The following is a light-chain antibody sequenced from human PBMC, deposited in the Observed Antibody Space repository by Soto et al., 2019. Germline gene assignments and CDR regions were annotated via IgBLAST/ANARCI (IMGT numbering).Light chain of an antibody. J-gene: IGKJ5*01. CDR3: QQYGGSPPIT. CDR2: GAS. Sequence: EIVLTPSPGTPSLSPGGRATLSCRARQSVSSDYLAWYQQKPGQAPRLLIYGASSRATGIPARFSGSGSGTDFTLTISRLEPEDFAVYYCQQYGGSPPITFGQGTRLEIK. CDR1: QSVSSDY. V-gene: IGKV3-20*01.